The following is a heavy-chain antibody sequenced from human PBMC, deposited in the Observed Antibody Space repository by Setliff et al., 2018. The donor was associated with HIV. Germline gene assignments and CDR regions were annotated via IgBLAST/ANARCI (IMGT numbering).Heavy chain of an antibody. CDR3: ARGLSIFGVATPGFYSFMDV. J-gene: IGHJ6*03. D-gene: IGHD3-3*01. Sequence: PSETLSLTCAVYGGSFSGYYWSWIRQPPGKGLEWIGNIYYSGSTYYNPSLKSRVSISLDTSKKQVSLKLNSVTAADTAVYYCARGLSIFGVATPGFYSFMDVWGKGTTVTVSS. V-gene: IGHV4-34*01. CDR2: IYYSGST. CDR1: GGSFSGYY.